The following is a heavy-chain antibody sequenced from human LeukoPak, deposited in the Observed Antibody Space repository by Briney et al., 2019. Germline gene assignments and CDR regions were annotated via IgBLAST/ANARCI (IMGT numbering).Heavy chain of an antibody. V-gene: IGHV3-23*01. CDR1: GFTFNNYA. CDR3: AKDARGSEGF. Sequence: GGSLRLSCAASGFTFNNYAMSWVRQAPGKGLEWVSAVSSGASSTYYADSVRGRFTISRDNSKNTLYLQMNSLSADDTAVYYCAKDARGSEGFWGQGTLVTVSS. J-gene: IGHJ4*02. CDR2: VSSGASST. D-gene: IGHD3-10*01.